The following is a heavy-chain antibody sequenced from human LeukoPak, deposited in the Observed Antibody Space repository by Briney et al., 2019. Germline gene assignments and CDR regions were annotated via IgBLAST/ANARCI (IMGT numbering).Heavy chain of an antibody. J-gene: IGHJ4*02. Sequence: PSQTLSLTCTVSGGSISSGSYYWSWIRQPAGKGLEWIGRIYTSGSTNYNPSLKSRVTISVDTSKNQFSLKLSSVTAADTAVYYCARVNYGASEDYWGQGTLVTVSS. CDR1: GGSISSGSYY. CDR3: ARVNYGASEDY. V-gene: IGHV4-61*02. CDR2: IYTSGST. D-gene: IGHD3-16*01.